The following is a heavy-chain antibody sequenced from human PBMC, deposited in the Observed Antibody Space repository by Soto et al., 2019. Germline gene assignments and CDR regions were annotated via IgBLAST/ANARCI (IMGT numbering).Heavy chain of an antibody. Sequence: SETLSLTCAVYGGSFSGYYWSWIRQPPGKGLEWIGEINHSGSTNYNPSLKSRVTISVDMSKNQFSLKLSSVTAADTAVYYCARRYGGAFDIWGQGTMVTVSS. CDR1: GGSFSGYY. CDR2: INHSGST. J-gene: IGHJ3*02. V-gene: IGHV4-34*01. CDR3: ARRYGGAFDI. D-gene: IGHD4-17*01.